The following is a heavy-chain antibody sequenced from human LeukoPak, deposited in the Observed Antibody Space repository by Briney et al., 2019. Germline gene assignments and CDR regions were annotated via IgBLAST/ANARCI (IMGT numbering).Heavy chain of an antibody. J-gene: IGHJ4*02. CDR1: GFTFDDYT. CDR2: ISWDGGST. Sequence: GGSLRLSCAASGFTFDDYTMHWVRQAPGKGLEWVSLISWDGGSTYYADSVKGRFTISRDNSKNSLYLQMNSLRTEDTALYYCAKDYDSSGYYPSYYFDYWGQGTLVTVSS. D-gene: IGHD3-22*01. CDR3: AKDYDSSGYYPSYYFDY. V-gene: IGHV3-43*01.